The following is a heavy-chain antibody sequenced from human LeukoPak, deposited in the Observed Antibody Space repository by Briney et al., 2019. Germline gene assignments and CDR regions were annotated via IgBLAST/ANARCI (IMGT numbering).Heavy chain of an antibody. J-gene: IGHJ4*02. V-gene: IGHV4-59*08. Sequence: PSETLSLTCTVSGGSISSYYWSWIRQPPGKGGEWMGYIFYIMSTTYPPSLKCRVPISLASSKNQSSLNLSSVTAADTAVYYCARLDIVVVPAAMSYFDYWGQGTLVTVSS. CDR2: IFYIMST. D-gene: IGHD2-2*01. CDR3: ARLDIVVVPAAMSYFDY. CDR1: GGSISSYY.